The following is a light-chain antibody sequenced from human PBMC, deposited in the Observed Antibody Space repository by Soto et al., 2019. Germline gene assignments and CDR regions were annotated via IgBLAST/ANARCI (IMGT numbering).Light chain of an antibody. CDR3: QQYDNWPRT. CDR1: QSVRSN. Sequence: EKVMTQSPATLSVSPGERATLSCRASQSVRSNLAWYQQKPGQPPRLLIYDASTRATGIPSRFSGSGSGTEFTLTISSLKSEDFAVYYCQQYDNWPRTFGQGTKVDLK. V-gene: IGKV3-15*01. CDR2: DAS. J-gene: IGKJ1*01.